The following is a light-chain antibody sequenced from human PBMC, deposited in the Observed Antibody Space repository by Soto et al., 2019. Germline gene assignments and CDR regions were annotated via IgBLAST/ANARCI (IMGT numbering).Light chain of an antibody. V-gene: IGKV3-20*01. CDR1: QSVSSGY. Sequence: EIVLRQSPGTLSLSPGERATLSCRATQSVSSGYLAWYQHKPGRAPRLLMSGASSRATGIPDRFSGSGSGTDFTLTISRLEPEDFAVYYCQQFVSSPITFGGGTKVDI. CDR3: QQFVSSPIT. CDR2: GAS. J-gene: IGKJ4*01.